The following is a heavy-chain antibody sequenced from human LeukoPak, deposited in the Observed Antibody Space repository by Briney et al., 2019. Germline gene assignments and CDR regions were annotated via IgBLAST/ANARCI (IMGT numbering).Heavy chain of an antibody. D-gene: IGHD6-6*01. J-gene: IGHJ4*02. CDR2: ISAYNGNT. Sequence: ASVKVSCKASGYTFTSYGISWVRQAPGQGLEWMGWISAYNGNTNYAQKLQGRVTMTTDTSTSTAYMELRSLRSDDTAVYYCARDLRSSSSVSYDYWGQGTLVTVSS. CDR3: ARDLRSSSSVSYDY. CDR1: GYTFTSYG. V-gene: IGHV1-18*01.